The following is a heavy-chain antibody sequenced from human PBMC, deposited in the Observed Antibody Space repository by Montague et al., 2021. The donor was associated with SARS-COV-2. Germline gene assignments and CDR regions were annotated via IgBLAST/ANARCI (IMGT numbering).Heavy chain of an antibody. Sequence: SETLSLTCIVSGESIDSDTYYWGWIRQSPGKGLEWIGSLSSSGSTYYNPSLRSRVTISMDTSKNHFSLKVNSVTATDTAVYFCARPGGVSGWFYFDGWGQGTLVGVSS. CDR3: ARPGGVSGWFYFDG. CDR2: LSSSGST. CDR1: GESIDSDTYY. D-gene: IGHD6-19*01. J-gene: IGHJ4*02. V-gene: IGHV4-39*02.